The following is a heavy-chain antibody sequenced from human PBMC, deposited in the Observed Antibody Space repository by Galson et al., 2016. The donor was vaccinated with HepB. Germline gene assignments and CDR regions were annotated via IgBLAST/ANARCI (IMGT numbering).Heavy chain of an antibody. CDR3: WKLGGDYYHWYFDL. J-gene: IGHJ2*01. CDR1: GLSFTNHA. CDR2: ISGSGVST. D-gene: IGHD3-22*01. V-gene: IGHV3-23*01. Sequence: SLRLSCAASGLSFTNHAMSWVRHTPGKGLEWVSLISGSGVSTYNADSVKGRFTISRHNFKNTPYLQMNRLRPEDTAVYYCWKLGGDYYHWYFDLWGRGTLVTVSS.